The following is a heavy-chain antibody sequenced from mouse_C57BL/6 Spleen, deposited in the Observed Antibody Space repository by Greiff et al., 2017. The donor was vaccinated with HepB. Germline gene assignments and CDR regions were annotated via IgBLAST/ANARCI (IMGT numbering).Heavy chain of an antibody. CDR3: ARSGLLRHYYAMDY. J-gene: IGHJ4*01. CDR1: GYAFSSSW. D-gene: IGHD2-13*01. V-gene: IGHV1-82*01. Sequence: QVQLQQSGPELVKPGASVKISCKASGYAFSSSWMNWVKQRPGKGLEWIGRIYPGDGDTNYNGKFKGKATLTADKSSSTAYMQRSSLTSEDSAVYFCARSGLLRHYYAMDYWGQGTSVTVSS. CDR2: IYPGDGDT.